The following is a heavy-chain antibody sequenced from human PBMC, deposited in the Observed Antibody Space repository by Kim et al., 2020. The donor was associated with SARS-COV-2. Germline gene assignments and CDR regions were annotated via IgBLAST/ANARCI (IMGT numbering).Heavy chain of an antibody. CDR1: GDSVSSNRVA. D-gene: IGHD3-3*01. CDR3: AREVHRNWRLGQFDL. CDR2: TYYRSKWYT. J-gene: IGHJ2*01. V-gene: IGHV6-1*01. Sequence: SQTLSLTCRISGDSVSSNRVAWNWIRQSPSRGLEWLGRTYYRSKWYTDYDVSMQGRLLIDKDTSKNHFSLQVKSVTPDDTAVYFCAREVHRNWRLGQFDLWGRGTLVTVSS.